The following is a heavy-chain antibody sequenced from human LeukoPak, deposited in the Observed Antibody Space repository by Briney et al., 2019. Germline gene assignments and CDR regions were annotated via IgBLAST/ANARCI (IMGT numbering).Heavy chain of an antibody. CDR3: AGIPKGYDSSGYSYYYGMDV. V-gene: IGHV3-30*04. Sequence: GGSLRLSCAASGFTFSSYAMHWVRQAPGKGLEWVAVISYDGSNKYYADSVKGRFTISRDNSKNTLYLQMNSLRAEDTAVHYCAGIPKGYDSSGYSYYYGMDVWGQGTTVTVSS. CDR2: ISYDGSNK. D-gene: IGHD3-22*01. CDR1: GFTFSSYA. J-gene: IGHJ6*02.